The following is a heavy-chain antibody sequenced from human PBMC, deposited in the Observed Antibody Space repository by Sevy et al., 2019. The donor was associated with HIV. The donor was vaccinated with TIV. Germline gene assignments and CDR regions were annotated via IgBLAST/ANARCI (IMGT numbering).Heavy chain of an antibody. J-gene: IGHJ6*02. D-gene: IGHD2-2*01. V-gene: IGHV3-48*02. Sequence: GESLKISCAASGFTFSSYSMNWVRQAPGKGLEWVSYISSSSSTIDYADSVKGRFTISRDNAKNALYLQMNSLRDEDTAVYYCARANSPHCSSTSCYYYYYGMDVWGQGTTVTVSS. CDR1: GFTFSSYS. CDR2: ISSSSSTI. CDR3: ARANSPHCSSTSCYYYYYGMDV.